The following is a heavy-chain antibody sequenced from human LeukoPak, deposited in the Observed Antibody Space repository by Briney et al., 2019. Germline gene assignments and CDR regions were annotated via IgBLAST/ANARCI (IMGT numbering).Heavy chain of an antibody. CDR3: ARDCNRSTHRYCSGGSPRAPNPQNWFDP. Sequence: ASMKVSCKASGYTFTSYGISWVRQAPGQGLEWMGWISAYNGNTNYAQKLQGRVTMTTDPSTSTAYMELRSLRSDDTAVYYCARDCNRSTHRYCSGGSPRAPNPQNWFDPWGQGTLVTVSS. D-gene: IGHD2-15*01. V-gene: IGHV1-18*01. J-gene: IGHJ5*02. CDR2: ISAYNGNT. CDR1: GYTFTSYG.